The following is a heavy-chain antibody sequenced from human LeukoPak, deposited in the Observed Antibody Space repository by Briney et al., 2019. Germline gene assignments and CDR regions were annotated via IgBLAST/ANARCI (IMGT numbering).Heavy chain of an antibody. CDR3: AKEGGTGTRFDY. V-gene: IGHV3-23*01. Sequence: GGSLRLSYAASEFTFSSSAMSWVRQAPGKGLYWVSAISGSGTGTYYADSVKGRFTISRDNSKNTLYLQMNSLRAEDTAVYYCAKEGGTGTRFDYWGQGTLVTVSS. CDR2: ISGSGTGT. CDR1: EFTFSSSA. D-gene: IGHD1-7*01. J-gene: IGHJ4*02.